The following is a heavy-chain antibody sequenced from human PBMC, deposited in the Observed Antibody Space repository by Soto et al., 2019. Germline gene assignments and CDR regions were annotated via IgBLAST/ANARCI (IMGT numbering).Heavy chain of an antibody. J-gene: IGHJ4*02. Sequence: QVQLVQSGPEVKKPGSSVKVSCKVSGGTFSSYAISWVRQAPGQGLEWMGGIIPIFGTANYAQKFQGRVTITADETTSTAYMELCRLRSEETARYCCARGQGDFWSGYYYWGQGTLVTVSS. D-gene: IGHD3-3*01. CDR3: ARGQGDFWSGYYY. V-gene: IGHV1-69*01. CDR1: GGTFSSYA. CDR2: IIPIFGTA.